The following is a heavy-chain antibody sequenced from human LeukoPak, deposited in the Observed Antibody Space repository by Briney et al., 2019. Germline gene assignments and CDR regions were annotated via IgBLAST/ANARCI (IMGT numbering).Heavy chain of an antibody. Sequence: GGSLRLSCAASGFTFSSYDMSWVRQAPGKGLEWVSAISGSGGSTYYADSVKGRFTISRDNSKNTLYLQMNSLRAEDTAVYYCAKRLPVVGDRNRAFDYWGQGTLVTVSS. CDR3: AKRLPVVGDRNRAFDY. V-gene: IGHV3-23*01. J-gene: IGHJ4*02. D-gene: IGHD2-21*02. CDR1: GFTFSSYD. CDR2: ISGSGGST.